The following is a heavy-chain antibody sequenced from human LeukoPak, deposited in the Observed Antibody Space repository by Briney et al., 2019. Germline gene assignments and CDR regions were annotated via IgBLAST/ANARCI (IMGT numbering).Heavy chain of an antibody. J-gene: IGHJ4*02. CDR1: GGSISSSSYY. Sequence: KPSETLSLTCTVSGGSISSSSYYWGWIRQPPGKGLEWIGSIYYSGSTYYNPSLKSRVTISVDTSKNQFSLKVSSVAAADTAVYYCARDRYGGNSGEFDYWGQGTLVTVSS. V-gene: IGHV4-39*07. CDR3: ARDRYGGNSGEFDY. CDR2: IYYSGST. D-gene: IGHD4-23*01.